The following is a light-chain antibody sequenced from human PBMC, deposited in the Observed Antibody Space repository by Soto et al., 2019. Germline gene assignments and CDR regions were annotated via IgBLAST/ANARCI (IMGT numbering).Light chain of an antibody. Sequence: EIVLTQSPGSLSLSPGERATLSCRASQSVRSAYLAWYQEKAGQAPRLLIFGASTRATGIPDRFSGSGSGTDFTLTISRLEPEDFAVYYCQHYGTSPPLTFGGGTKVEIK. J-gene: IGKJ4*01. V-gene: IGKV3-20*01. CDR3: QHYGTSPPLT. CDR1: QSVRSAY. CDR2: GAS.